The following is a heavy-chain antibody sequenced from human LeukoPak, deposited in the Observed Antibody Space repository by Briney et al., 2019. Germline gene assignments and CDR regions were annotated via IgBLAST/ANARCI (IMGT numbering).Heavy chain of an antibody. Sequence: GGSLRLSCAASGFTFSSYAMHWVRHAPGKGLEWVAVISYDGSNKYYADSVKGRFTISRDNSKNTLYLQMNSLKAEDTAVYYCASWGRVTNQYCSRTSCSNLFDPWGQRTLVTVSS. V-gene: IGHV3-30*01. J-gene: IGHJ5*02. CDR1: GFTFSSYA. D-gene: IGHD2-2*01. CDR3: ASWGRVTNQYCSRTSCSNLFDP. CDR2: ISYDGSNK.